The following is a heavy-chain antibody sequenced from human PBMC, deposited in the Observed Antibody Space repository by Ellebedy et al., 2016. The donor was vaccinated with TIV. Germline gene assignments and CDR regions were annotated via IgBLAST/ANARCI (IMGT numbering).Heavy chain of an antibody. CDR3: ARDHSEGWALEY. J-gene: IGHJ4*02. CDR1: GFTFGSSA. CDR2: ISGSGGAT. V-gene: IGHV3-23*01. Sequence: GESLKISXAASGFTFGSSAMSWIRQAPGKGLEWVSAISGSGGATYYEDSVRGRFTISRDNTKNSVFLEMNSLRAEDTAVYYCARDHSEGWALEYWGQGTLVTVSS. D-gene: IGHD6-19*01.